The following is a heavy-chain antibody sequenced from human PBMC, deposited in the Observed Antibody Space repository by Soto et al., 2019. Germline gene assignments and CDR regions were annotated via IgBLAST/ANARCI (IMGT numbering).Heavy chain of an antibody. CDR1: GFTFSDYW. J-gene: IGHJ6*04. CDR2: IKRDGSTT. Sequence: EVQLVESGGGLVQPGGSLRLSCAASGFTFSDYWMHWVRQAPGKGLEWVSRIKRDGSTTNYADSVKGRFTISRDNAKNTLYLEMNSLRVEDTADYYCARGADNYYGDDVWGKGTTVTVSS. D-gene: IGHD6-25*01. V-gene: IGHV3-74*01. CDR3: ARGADNYYGDDV.